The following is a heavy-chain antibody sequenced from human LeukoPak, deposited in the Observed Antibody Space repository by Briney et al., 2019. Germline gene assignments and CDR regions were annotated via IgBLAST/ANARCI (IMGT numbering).Heavy chain of an antibody. Sequence: GGSLRLSCAASGFTFDDYVMSWVRQAPGKGLEWVSGINWNGGSIGYADSVKSRFTISRDNDKNSMYLQMKSLRAEDTALYYCARAGIYCSGGSCYSWFDPWGQGTLVTVSS. CDR1: GFTFDDYV. J-gene: IGHJ5*02. CDR2: INWNGGSI. V-gene: IGHV3-20*04. D-gene: IGHD2-15*01. CDR3: ARAGIYCSGGSCYSWFDP.